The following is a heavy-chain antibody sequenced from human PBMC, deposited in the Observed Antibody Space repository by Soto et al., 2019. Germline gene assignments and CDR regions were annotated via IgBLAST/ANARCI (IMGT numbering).Heavy chain of an antibody. J-gene: IGHJ4*02. CDR3: ARDPYSSTTVTIRDY. CDR2: ISDSSGTN. Sequence: PGVSLRRFCSASAIPLTRHSRNWVRQAAGKGLEWISYISDSSGTNYYADSVKGRFTISRDNVQNALYRQMNSMRDEHTAVYYCARDPYSSTTVTIRDYWGQGPKGTVSS. D-gene: IGHD4-17*01. V-gene: IGHV3-48*02. CDR1: AIPLTRHS.